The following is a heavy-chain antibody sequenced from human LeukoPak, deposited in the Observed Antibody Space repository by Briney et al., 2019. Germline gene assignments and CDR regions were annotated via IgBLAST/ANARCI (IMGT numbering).Heavy chain of an antibody. CDR1: GGSISSYY. V-gene: IGHV4-4*07. J-gene: IGHJ5*02. D-gene: IGHD3-9*01. CDR3: ARPHYDILTGYPDNWFDP. Sequence: SETLSLTCTVSGGSISSYYWSWIRQPAGTALEWIGRIYTSGTITYNPSLKSRVTMSVDTSKNQFSLKLSSVTATDTAVYYCARPHYDILTGYPDNWFDPWGQGTLVTVSS. CDR2: IYTSGTI.